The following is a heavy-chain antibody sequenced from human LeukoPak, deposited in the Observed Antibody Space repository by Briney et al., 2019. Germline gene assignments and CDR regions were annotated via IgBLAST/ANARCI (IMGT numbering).Heavy chain of an antibody. Sequence: SETLSLTCTVSGGSISSYYWSWIRQPPGKGLEWIGYIFHSGSTNYNPSLKSRVTMSVDTSKNRFSLKLSSVTAADTAVYYCARDTPHHHWFDPWGQGTLVTVSS. CDR1: GGSISSYY. V-gene: IGHV4-59*01. CDR2: IFHSGST. J-gene: IGHJ5*02. CDR3: ARDTPHHHWFDP.